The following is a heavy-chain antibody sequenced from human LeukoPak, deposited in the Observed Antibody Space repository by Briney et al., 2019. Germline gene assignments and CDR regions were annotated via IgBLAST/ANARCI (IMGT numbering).Heavy chain of an antibody. CDR3: ARRPIAAGNNWFDP. V-gene: IGHV4-39*01. CDR2: IYYTGTT. D-gene: IGHD6-13*01. CDR1: GGSISSAAYY. Sequence: SETLSLTCTVSGGSISSAAYYWGWVRQPPGKGLDWLGSIYYTGTTYYSPSLPTRATLSFDTSKNQFSLKLTSVTAADTAVYFCARRPIAAGNNWFDPWGQGTLVTVSS. J-gene: IGHJ5*02.